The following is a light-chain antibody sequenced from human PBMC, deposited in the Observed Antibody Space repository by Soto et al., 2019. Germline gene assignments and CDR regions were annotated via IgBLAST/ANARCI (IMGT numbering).Light chain of an antibody. CDR1: QGIRNS. CDR2: AAS. CDR3: QKHSSVPFT. J-gene: IGKJ4*01. Sequence: DIQMTQSPSFLSASVGDRVTITCLASQGIRNSLAWYQHKPGKVPKLLIYAASTLYSGVSSRFSGSGSGTDFTLTIGSLQPEDVAVYYCQKHSSVPFTFGGGTKVEIK. V-gene: IGKV1-27*01.